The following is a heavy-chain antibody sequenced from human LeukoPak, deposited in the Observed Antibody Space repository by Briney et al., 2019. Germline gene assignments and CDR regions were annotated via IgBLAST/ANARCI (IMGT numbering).Heavy chain of an antibody. CDR2: IIPILGIA. D-gene: IGHD3-10*01. Sequence: SVKVSCKASGGAFSSYAISWVRQAPGQGLEWMGRIIPILGIANYAQKFQGRVTITADKSTSTAYMELSSLRSEDTAVYYCAREDYYGSGSPDAFEIWGQGTMVTVSS. CDR3: AREDYYGSGSPDAFEI. J-gene: IGHJ3*02. V-gene: IGHV1-69*04. CDR1: GGAFSSYA.